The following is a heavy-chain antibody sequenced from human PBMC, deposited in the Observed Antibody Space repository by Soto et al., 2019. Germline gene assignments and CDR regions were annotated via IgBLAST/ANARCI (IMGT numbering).Heavy chain of an antibody. D-gene: IGHD1-1*01. CDR3: AKGFGNDWAFDY. CDR2: ISNDGSNK. V-gene: IGHV3-30*18. Sequence: QVHLVESGGGVVQPGRSLRLSCAASGFSFSTYGMHWVRQAPGKGLEWVAFISNDGSNKYYADSVKGRFTISRDNSKNTLSLQMHSLRAEDTAVYYCAKGFGNDWAFDYWGQGTLVTVSS. CDR1: GFSFSTYG. J-gene: IGHJ4*02.